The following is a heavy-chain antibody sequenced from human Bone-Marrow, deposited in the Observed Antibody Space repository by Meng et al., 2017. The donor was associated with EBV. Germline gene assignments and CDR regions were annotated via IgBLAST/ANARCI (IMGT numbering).Heavy chain of an antibody. J-gene: IGHJ4*02. CDR3: ATIVGASPVDY. V-gene: IGHV3-30*03. Sequence: QVQRVGSGGGVGQPGSSLRLSCVASGFTFSSYGMHWVRQAPGKGLEWVAVISYDGSNKYYADSVKGRFTISRDNSKNTLYLQMNSLRAEDTAVYYCATIVGASPVDYWGQGTLVTVSS. D-gene: IGHD1-26*01. CDR1: GFTFSSYG. CDR2: ISYDGSNK.